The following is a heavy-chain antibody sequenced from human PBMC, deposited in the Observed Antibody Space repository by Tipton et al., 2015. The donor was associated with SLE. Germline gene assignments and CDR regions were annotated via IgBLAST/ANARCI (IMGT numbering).Heavy chain of an antibody. J-gene: IGHJ3*02. Sequence: TLSLTCTVSGGSISSGNYYWGWIRQPPGKGLEWIGYIYYSGSTNYNPSLKSRVTISVDTSKNQFSLKVSSVTAADTAVYYCARVNSGWHGHDAFDIWGQGTMVTVSS. CDR1: GGSISSGNYY. V-gene: IGHV4-61*01. CDR3: ARVNSGWHGHDAFDI. CDR2: IYYSGST. D-gene: IGHD6-19*01.